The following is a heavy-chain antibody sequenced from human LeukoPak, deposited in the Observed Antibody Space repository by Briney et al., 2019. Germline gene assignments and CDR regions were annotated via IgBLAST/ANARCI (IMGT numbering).Heavy chain of an antibody. V-gene: IGHV3-30*02. D-gene: IGHD2-15*01. CDR3: ARDRVEGGGRLGAFDI. CDR1: GFTFSSYG. CDR2: IRYDGSNK. J-gene: IGHJ3*02. Sequence: GGSLRLSCAASGFTFSSYGMHWVRQAPGKGLEWVAFIRYDGSNKYYADSVKGRFTISRDKSKNTVYLQMNSLRVEDTAVYYCARDRVEGGGRLGAFDIWGQGTMVTVSS.